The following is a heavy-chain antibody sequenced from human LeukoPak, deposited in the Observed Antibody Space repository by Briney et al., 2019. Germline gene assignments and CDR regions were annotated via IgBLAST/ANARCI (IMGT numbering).Heavy chain of an antibody. D-gene: IGHD3-3*01. CDR3: ARGGLVFGVVPPSFDI. CDR2: IIPIFGTA. Sequence: GASVKVSCKASGGTFSSYAISWVRQAPGQGLEWMGGIIPIFGTANYAQKFQGRVTITADESTSTAYMELSSLRSEDTAVYYCARGGLVFGVVPPSFDIWGQGTMVTVSS. CDR1: GGTFSSYA. V-gene: IGHV1-69*13. J-gene: IGHJ3*02.